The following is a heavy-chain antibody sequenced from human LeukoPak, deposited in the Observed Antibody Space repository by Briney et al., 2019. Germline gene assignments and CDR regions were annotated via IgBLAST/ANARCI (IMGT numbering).Heavy chain of an antibody. J-gene: IGHJ4*02. V-gene: IGHV4-59*12. CDR3: ARDGDSSGYAYFDY. CDR1: GGSISSYY. D-gene: IGHD3-22*01. Sequence: TSETLSLTCTVSGGSISSYYWSWIRQPPGKGLEWIGYIYYSGSTNYNPSLKSRVTISVDTSKNQFSLKLSSVTAADTAVYYCARDGDSSGYAYFDYWGQGTLVTVSS. CDR2: IYYSGST.